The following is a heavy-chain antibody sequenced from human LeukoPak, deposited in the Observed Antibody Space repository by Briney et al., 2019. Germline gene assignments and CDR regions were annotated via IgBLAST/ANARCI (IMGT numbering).Heavy chain of an antibody. D-gene: IGHD1-26*01. J-gene: IGHJ4*02. CDR2: INHSGST. V-gene: IGHV4-34*01. CDR3: ARVGLYSGEDY. CDR1: GGSFSGYY. Sequence: PSETLSLTCAVYGGSFSGYYWSWIRQPPGKGLEWIGEINHSGSTNYNPSLKSRVTISVDTSKNQFSLKLSSVTAADTAVYYCARVGLYSGEDYWGQGTLVTVSS.